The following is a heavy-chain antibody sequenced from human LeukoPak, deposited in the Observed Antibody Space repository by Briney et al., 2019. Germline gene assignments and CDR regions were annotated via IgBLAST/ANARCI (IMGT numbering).Heavy chain of an antibody. CDR3: ARGDVLRYFDWSNDAFDI. CDR1: GYSFTSYW. V-gene: IGHV5-51*01. CDR2: IYPGDSDT. D-gene: IGHD3-9*01. J-gene: IGHJ3*02. Sequence: GESLKISWKGSGYSFTSYWIGWVRQMPGKGLEWMGIIYPGDSDTRYSPSFQGQVTISADKSISTAYLQWSSLKASDTAMYYCARGDVLRYFDWSNDAFDIWGQGTMVTVSS.